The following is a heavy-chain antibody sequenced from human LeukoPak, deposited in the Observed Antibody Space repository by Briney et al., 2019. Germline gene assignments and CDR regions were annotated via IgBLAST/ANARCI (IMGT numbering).Heavy chain of an antibody. V-gene: IGHV1-2*02. CDR2: INPNSGGT. D-gene: IGHD6-13*01. CDR3: AAGYSSSWTFDY. Sequence: ASAKVSCKASGYTFTGYYMHWVRQAPGQGLEWMGWINPNSGGTNYAQKFQGRVTMTRDTSISTAYMELSRLRSDDTAVYYCAAGYSSSWTFDYWGQGTLVTVSS. J-gene: IGHJ4*02. CDR1: GYTFTGYY.